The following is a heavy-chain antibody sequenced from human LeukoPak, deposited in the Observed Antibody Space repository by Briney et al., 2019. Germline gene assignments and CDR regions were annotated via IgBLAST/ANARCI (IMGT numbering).Heavy chain of an antibody. J-gene: IGHJ4*02. D-gene: IGHD3-10*01. CDR1: GGSISSGNYY. CDR3: TRSTSYYGSGNYRSSFYFDY. CDR2: IYSGGST. V-gene: IGHV4-39*01. Sequence: SETLSLTCSVSGGSISSGNYYWGWIRQPPGKGLEWIGSIYSGGSTYYNPSLKSRVTISADTSQSQFSLRLSSVTAGDTAVYYCTRSTSYYGSGNYRSSFYFDYWGQGTLVTASS.